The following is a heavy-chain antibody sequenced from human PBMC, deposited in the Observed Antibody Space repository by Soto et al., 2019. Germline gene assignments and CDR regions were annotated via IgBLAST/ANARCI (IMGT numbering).Heavy chain of an antibody. J-gene: IGHJ4*02. Sequence: EVQLLESGGGLVQPGGSLRLSCVASGFTVSNYAMSWVHQAPGKGPEWVSTLSGDRGSTYYEDSVKGRFTISRDNSKNTLFLQMSSLRAEDTAVYYCANQYFDYWGQGTLVTVSS. CDR3: ANQYFDY. V-gene: IGHV3-23*01. CDR1: GFTVSNYA. CDR2: LSGDRGST.